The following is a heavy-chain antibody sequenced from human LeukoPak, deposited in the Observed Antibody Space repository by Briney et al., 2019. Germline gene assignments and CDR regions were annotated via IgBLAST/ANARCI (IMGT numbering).Heavy chain of an antibody. J-gene: IGHJ4*02. CDR2: FDPEDGET. V-gene: IGHV1-24*01. CDR3: ARMASMDDFWSGYYTEIRDDFDY. Sequence: ASVKVSCKVSGYTLTELSMHWVRQAPGKGLEWMGGFDPEDGETIYAQKFQGRVTMTEDTSTDTAYMELSSLRSEDTAVYYCARMASMDDFWSGYYTEIRDDFDYWGQGTLVTVSS. CDR1: GYTLTELS. D-gene: IGHD3-3*01.